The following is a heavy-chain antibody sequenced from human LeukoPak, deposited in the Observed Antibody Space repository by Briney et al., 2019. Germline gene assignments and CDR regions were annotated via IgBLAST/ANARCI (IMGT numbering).Heavy chain of an antibody. CDR2: INPSGGST. CDR1: GYTFTSYY. Sequence: ASVKVSCKASGYTFTSYYMHWVRQAPGQGLEWMGIINPSGGSTSYAQKFQGRVTMTRDMSTSTVYMELSSLRSEDTAVYYCARGAAVVAATLGDAFDIWGQGTMVTVSS. D-gene: IGHD2-15*01. V-gene: IGHV1-46*01. J-gene: IGHJ3*02. CDR3: ARGAAVVAATLGDAFDI.